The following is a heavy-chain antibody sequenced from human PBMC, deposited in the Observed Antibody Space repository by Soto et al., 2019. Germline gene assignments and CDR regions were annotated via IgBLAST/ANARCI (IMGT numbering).Heavy chain of an antibody. J-gene: IGHJ6*02. V-gene: IGHV3-21*01. CDR1: GFTFSSYS. D-gene: IGHD5-18*01. CDR2: ISSSSSYI. CDR3: ARDYFYSPSGFDGYYYGMDV. Sequence: PGGSLRLSCAASGFTFSSYSMNWVRQAPGKGLEWVSSISSSSSYIYYADSVKGRFTISRDNAKNSLYLQMNSLRAEDTAVYYCARDYFYSPSGFDGYYYGMDVWGQGTTVTVSS.